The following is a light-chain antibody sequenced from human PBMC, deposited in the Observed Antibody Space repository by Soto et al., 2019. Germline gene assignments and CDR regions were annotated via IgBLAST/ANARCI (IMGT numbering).Light chain of an antibody. CDR3: QSYDTSLRGSV. CDR2: DDS. CDR1: SSNIGARYD. Sequence: QAVVTQPPSVSGSPGQRVTISCTGSSSNIGARYDVHWYQQLPGTAPKLLIFDDSIRPSGVTDRFSASTSGTSAFLAITGLQAEDEADYYCQSYDTSLRGSVFGGGTKLTVL. V-gene: IGLV1-40*01. J-gene: IGLJ3*02.